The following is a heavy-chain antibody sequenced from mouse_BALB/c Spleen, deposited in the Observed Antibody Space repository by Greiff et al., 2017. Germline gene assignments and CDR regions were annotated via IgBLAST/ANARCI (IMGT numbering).Heavy chain of an antibody. V-gene: IGHV5-17*02. Sequence: EVKLEESGGGLVQPGGSRKLSCAASGFTFSSFGMHWVRQAPEKGLEWVAYISSGSSTIYYADTVKGRFTISRDNPKNTLFLQMTSLRSEDTAMYYCARSGTLYYLDYWGQGTTLTVSS. CDR2: ISSGSSTI. J-gene: IGHJ2*01. CDR3: ARSGTLYYLDY. CDR1: GFTFSSFG. D-gene: IGHD2-1*01.